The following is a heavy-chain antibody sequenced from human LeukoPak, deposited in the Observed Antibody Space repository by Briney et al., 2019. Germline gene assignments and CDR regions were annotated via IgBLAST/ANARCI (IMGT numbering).Heavy chain of an antibody. J-gene: IGHJ4*02. CDR1: GFIFSGYA. CDR2: ISYDGGKT. Sequence: GGSLRLSCAASGFIFSGYAMHWVRMAPGQGMEWVAVISYDGGKTYYADSVKGRLTISRDNSKSTLYLQMYILRSEDTAVYYCASGFNDFWSGSHLEYWGQGTLVTVSS. V-gene: IGHV3-30-3*01. CDR3: ASGFNDFWSGSHLEY. D-gene: IGHD3-3*01.